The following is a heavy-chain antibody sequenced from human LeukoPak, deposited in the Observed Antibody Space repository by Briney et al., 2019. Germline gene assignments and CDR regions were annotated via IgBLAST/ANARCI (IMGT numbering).Heavy chain of an antibody. CDR3: ARDGHRMYYYESNDYRFDS. V-gene: IGHV1-18*01. Sequence: EASVKVSCKASGYTFTSYGISWARQAPGQGLEWMGWISAYNGNTHYAQNLQGRVTMTRDTSTSTAYMELRSLRSDDTAVFYCARDGHRMYYYESNDYRFDSWGQGTLVTVSS. J-gene: IGHJ4*02. D-gene: IGHD3-22*01. CDR1: GYTFTSYG. CDR2: ISAYNGNT.